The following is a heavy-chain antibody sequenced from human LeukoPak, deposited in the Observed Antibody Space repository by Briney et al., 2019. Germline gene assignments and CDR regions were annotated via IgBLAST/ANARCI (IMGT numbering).Heavy chain of an antibody. D-gene: IGHD5/OR15-5a*01. J-gene: IGHJ6*02. CDR3: VNEFYATSYYYFGMDV. V-gene: IGHV3-64D*06. CDR2: ISSNGGST. CDR1: GFTFSRYA. Sequence: PGGSLRLSCSASGFTFSRYAMHWVRQATGKGLEYVSAISSNGGSTYYADSVNGRFTISRNNSNTTLYLQMSSLRAEDTAVYDCVNEFYATSYYYFGMDVWGQGTTVPVTS.